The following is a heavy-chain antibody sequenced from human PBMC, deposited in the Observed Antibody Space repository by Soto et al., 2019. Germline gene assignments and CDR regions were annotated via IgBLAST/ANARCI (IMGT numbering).Heavy chain of an antibody. D-gene: IGHD3-10*01. CDR2: IGAYNGNT. Sequence: GASVKVSCKASGYTFTSYGISWVRQAPGQGLEWMGWIGAYNGNTNYAQKLQGRVTMTTDTSTSTAYMELRGLRSDDTAVYYCATNHRLTIIRSCWGMDVWGQGTTVTVSS. CDR1: GYTFTSYG. J-gene: IGHJ6*02. V-gene: IGHV1-18*04. CDR3: ATNHRLTIIRSCWGMDV.